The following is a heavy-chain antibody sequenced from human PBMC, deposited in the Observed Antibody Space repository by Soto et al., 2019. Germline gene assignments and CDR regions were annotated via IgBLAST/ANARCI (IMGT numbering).Heavy chain of an antibody. CDR2: ISSSGSST. CDR1: GFTFSSYA. D-gene: IGHD3-9*01. Sequence: EVQLLESGGGLVQPGGSLRLSCAASGFTFSSYAMSWVRQAPGKGLAWVSTISSSGSSTYYADSVKGRFTITRDKSKNTLYLQMNIRRVEDTDVYYCAKGGDTFDYWGQGTLVTVSS. CDR3: AKGGDTFDY. V-gene: IGHV3-23*01. J-gene: IGHJ4*02.